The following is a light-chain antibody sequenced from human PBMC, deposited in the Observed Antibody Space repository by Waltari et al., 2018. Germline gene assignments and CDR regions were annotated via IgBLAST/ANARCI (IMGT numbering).Light chain of an antibody. CDR2: ENT. J-gene: IGLJ7*01. CDR3: GTWDSSLSGAV. CDR1: SSNIGINS. Sequence: QSVLTQPPSVSAAPGQRVTISCSGGSSNIGINSVSWYRQFPGTAPKLLIYENTARPSGIPGRFSGSKSGTSATLDITGLQAGDEADYYCGTWDSSLSGAVFGGGTHLTVL. V-gene: IGLV1-51*02.